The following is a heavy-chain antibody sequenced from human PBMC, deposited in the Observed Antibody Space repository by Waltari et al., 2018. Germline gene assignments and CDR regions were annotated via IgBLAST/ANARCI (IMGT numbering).Heavy chain of an antibody. CDR2: IYYSGST. D-gene: IGHD5-12*01. J-gene: IGHJ4*02. CDR3: AISGYDYYFDY. V-gene: IGHV4-39*07. Sequence: QLQLQESGPGLVKPSETLSLTCTVSGGSISSSSYYWGWIRQPPGKGLEWIGSIYYSGSTYSNPSLKSRVTISVDTSKNQFSLKLSSVTAADTAVYYCAISGYDYYFDYWGQGTLVTVSS. CDR1: GGSISSSSYY.